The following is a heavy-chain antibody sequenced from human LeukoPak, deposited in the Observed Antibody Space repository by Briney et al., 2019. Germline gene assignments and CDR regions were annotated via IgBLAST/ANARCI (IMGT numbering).Heavy chain of an antibody. CDR2: INPNSGGT. CDR3: ARAFLWFGESFYDAYDI. V-gene: IGHV1-2*02. CDR1: GDTFTGSY. Sequence: EASVKVSCKGSGDTFTGSYMHWVRQAPGQGLEWMGWINPNSGGTNYAQKFRGRVTMTRDTSISTAYMELSRLRSDDTAIYYCARAFLWFGESFYDAYDIWGQGTMVTVSS. J-gene: IGHJ3*02. D-gene: IGHD3-10*01.